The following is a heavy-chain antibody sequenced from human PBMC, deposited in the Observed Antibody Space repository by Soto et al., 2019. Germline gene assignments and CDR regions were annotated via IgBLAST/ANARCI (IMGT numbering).Heavy chain of an antibody. V-gene: IGHV3-30*18. CDR3: AKEGGWLQSTSIGY. CDR1: GFTFSSYG. Sequence: PGGSLRLSCAASGFTFSSYGMHWVRQAPGKGLEWVAVISYDGSNKYYADSVKGRFTISRDNSKNTLYLQMNSLRAEDTAVYYCAKEGGWLQSTSIGYWGQGTLVTVSS. J-gene: IGHJ4*02. D-gene: IGHD5-12*01. CDR2: ISYDGSNK.